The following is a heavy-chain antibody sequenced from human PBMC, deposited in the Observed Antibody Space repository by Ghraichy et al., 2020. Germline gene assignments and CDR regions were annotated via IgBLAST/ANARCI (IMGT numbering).Heavy chain of an antibody. CDR2: TSYDASNK. CDR3: AKERDTSGYYSFRGDYYGMDV. D-gene: IGHD3-22*01. V-gene: IGHV3-30*18. Sequence: LRLSCAASGFTFSRYGMHWVRQAPGKGLEWVAVTSYDASNKFYGGSVQGRFTISRDNSKNTLYLQMNYLRPEDTAVYYCAKERDTSGYYSFRGDYYGMDVWPRDHGHRLF. J-gene: IGHJ6*02. CDR1: GFTFSRYG.